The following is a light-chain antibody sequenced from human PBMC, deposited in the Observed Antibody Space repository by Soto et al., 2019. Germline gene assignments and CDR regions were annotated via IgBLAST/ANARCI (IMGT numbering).Light chain of an antibody. V-gene: IGKV1-5*03. J-gene: IGKJ1*01. Sequence: DIQMTQSPSTLSASVGDRVTITCRASQSISSWLAWYQQKPGKAPTLLIYKASSLESGVPSRFRGSGSGTEFTLTISSLQPDDFATYYCQQYNSYSGTFGQGTKVEIK. CDR1: QSISSW. CDR3: QQYNSYSGT. CDR2: KAS.